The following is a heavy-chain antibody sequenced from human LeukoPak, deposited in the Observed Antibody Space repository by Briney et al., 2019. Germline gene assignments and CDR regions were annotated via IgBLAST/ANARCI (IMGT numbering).Heavy chain of an antibody. D-gene: IGHD6-13*01. V-gene: IGHV3-48*01. CDR1: GFTFSSYS. CDR2: ISSSSSTI. J-gene: IGHJ6*03. CDR3: AREAQQLVDLYYYYYYMDV. Sequence: GGSLRLSCAASGFTFSSYSMNWVRQAPGKGLEWVSYISSSSSTIYYADSVKGRFTISRDNAKNSLYLQMNSLRGEDTAVYYCAREAQQLVDLYYYYYYMDVWGKGTTVTVSS.